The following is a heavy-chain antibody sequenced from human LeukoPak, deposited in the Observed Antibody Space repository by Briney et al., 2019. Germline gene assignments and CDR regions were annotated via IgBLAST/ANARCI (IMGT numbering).Heavy chain of an antibody. Sequence: SQTLSLTCAVYGASFSGYYWSWIRQSPGEGLEWIGEINDSGVTNCNPSLESRVIFSVDTSKNQFSLRLSSVTAADTAVYYCARKLVDSSASQVSDHWGQGTLVTVSS. CDR1: GASFSGYY. J-gene: IGHJ4*02. V-gene: IGHV4-34*01. CDR2: INDSGVT. CDR3: ARKLVDSSASQVSDH. D-gene: IGHD2-2*01.